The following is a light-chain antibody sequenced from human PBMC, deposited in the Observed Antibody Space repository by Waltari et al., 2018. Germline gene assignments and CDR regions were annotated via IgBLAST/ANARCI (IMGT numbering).Light chain of an antibody. CDR1: SSDAGGYYY. CDR3: CSYAGSYTYV. Sequence: QSALTQPRSVSGSPGPSVTISCTGTSSDAGGYYYVSWYQQHPGKAPKLMIYDVSKRPSGVPDRFSGSKSGNTASLTISGLQAEDEADYYCCSYAGSYTYVFGTGTKVTVL. J-gene: IGLJ1*01. CDR2: DVS. V-gene: IGLV2-11*01.